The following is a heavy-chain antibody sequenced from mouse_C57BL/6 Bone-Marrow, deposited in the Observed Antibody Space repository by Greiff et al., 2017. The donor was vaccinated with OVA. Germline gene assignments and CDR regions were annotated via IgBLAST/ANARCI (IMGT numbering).Heavy chain of an antibody. D-gene: IGHD4-1*02. V-gene: IGHV5-17*01. CDR2: ISSGSSTI. CDR1: GFTFSDYG. J-gene: IGHJ3*01. CDR3: ARSSTGIFAY. Sequence: EVNLVESGGGLVKPGGSLKLSCAASGFTFSDYGMHWVRQAPEKGLEWVAYISSGSSTIYYADTVKGRFTISRDNAKNTLFLQMTSLRSEDTAMYYCARSSTGIFAYWGQGTLVTVSA.